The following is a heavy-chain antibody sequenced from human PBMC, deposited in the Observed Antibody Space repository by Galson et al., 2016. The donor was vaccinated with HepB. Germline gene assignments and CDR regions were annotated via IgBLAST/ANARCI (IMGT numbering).Heavy chain of an antibody. CDR1: GYYFPSSW. D-gene: IGHD2-2*02. J-gene: IGHJ4*02. CDR3: ARQGTYCSSTSCSTVGFGY. Sequence: QSGAEVKKPGESLKISCKGSGYYFPSSWIGWVRQMPGKGLEWMGIIYPGDSDTRYSPSFQGQVTISADKSINTAYLQWSSLKASDTAMYYCARQGTYCSSTSCSTVGFGYWGQGTLVTASS. V-gene: IGHV5-51*01. CDR2: IYPGDSDT.